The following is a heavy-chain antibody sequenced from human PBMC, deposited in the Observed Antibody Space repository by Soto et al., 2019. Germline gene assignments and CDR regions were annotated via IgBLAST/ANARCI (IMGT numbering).Heavy chain of an antibody. V-gene: IGHV1-69*13. CDR2: IIPIFGTA. CDR1: GGTFSSYA. D-gene: IGHD3-22*01. CDR3: ARRRTYYYDSSGSHYYYGMDV. J-gene: IGHJ6*02. Sequence: ASVKVSCKASGGTFSSYAISWVRQAPGQGLEWMGGIIPIFGTANYAQKFQGRVTITADESTSTAYMELSSLRSEDTAVYYCARRRTYYYDSSGSHYYYGMDVWGQGTTVTVSS.